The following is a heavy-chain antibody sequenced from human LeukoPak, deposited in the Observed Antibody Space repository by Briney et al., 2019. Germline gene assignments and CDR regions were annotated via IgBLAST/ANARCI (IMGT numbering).Heavy chain of an antibody. D-gene: IGHD3-16*01. CDR1: GGSFSGYY. V-gene: IGHV4-34*01. J-gene: IGHJ4*02. Sequence: SETLSLTCAVYGGSFSGYYWSWIRQPPGKGLEWIGEINHSGSTNYNPSLKSRVTISVDTSKNQFSLKLSSVTAADTAVYYCARQGGYDYVWGRGLDYWGQGTLVTVSS. CDR3: ARQGGYDYVWGRGLDY. CDR2: INHSGST.